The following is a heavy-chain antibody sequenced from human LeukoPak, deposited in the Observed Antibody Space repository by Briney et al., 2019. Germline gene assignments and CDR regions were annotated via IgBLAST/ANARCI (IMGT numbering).Heavy chain of an antibody. J-gene: IGHJ3*02. V-gene: IGHV3-21*01. D-gene: IGHD3-10*01. CDR2: ISSSSSYI. Sequence: GGSLRLSCAASGFTFSSYSMNWVRQAPGKGLEWVSSISSSSSYIYYADSVKGRFTISRDNAKNSLYLQMNSLRAEDTAVYYCARVHGDDAFDIWGQGTMVTVSS. CDR3: ARVHGDDAFDI. CDR1: GFTFSSYS.